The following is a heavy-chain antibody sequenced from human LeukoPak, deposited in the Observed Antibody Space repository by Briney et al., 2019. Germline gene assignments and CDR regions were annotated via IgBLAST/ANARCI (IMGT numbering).Heavy chain of an antibody. CDR2: IKQDGSEK. J-gene: IGHJ6*02. V-gene: IGHV3-7*05. D-gene: IGHD4-17*01. Sequence: GGSLRLSCAASGFTFRYFWMNWVRQAPGKGLEWVANIKQDGSEKYYVDSVKGRFIISRDNAKNSLYLQINSLRAEDTAVYYCARGAYGDYPGVWGQGTTVTVSS. CDR1: GFTFRYFW. CDR3: ARGAYGDYPGV.